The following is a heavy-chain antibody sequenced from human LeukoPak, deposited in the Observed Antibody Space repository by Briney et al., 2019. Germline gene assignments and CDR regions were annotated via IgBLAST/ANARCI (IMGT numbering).Heavy chain of an antibody. D-gene: IGHD3-22*01. J-gene: IGHJ5*02. CDR2: IYNSGST. CDR1: GGSIRSGSYY. CDR3: ARDHYYDSSGYYYFRNWFDP. Sequence: SETLSLTCTVSGGSIRSGSYYWSWIGQPAGKGLEWIGRIYNSGSTNYNPSLRSRVTISVDTSKNQFSLKLSSVTAADTAVYYCARDHYYDSSGYYYFRNWFDPWGQGTLVTVSS. V-gene: IGHV4-61*02.